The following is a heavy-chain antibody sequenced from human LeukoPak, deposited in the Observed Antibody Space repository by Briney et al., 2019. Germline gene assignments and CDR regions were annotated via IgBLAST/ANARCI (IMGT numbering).Heavy chain of an antibody. CDR2: IYYSGST. D-gene: IGHD6-13*01. CDR3: ARQVPGQQLVRYYYYGMDV. Sequence: TSETLSLTCTVSGGSISSYYWSWIRQPPGKGLEWIGYIYYSGSTNYNPSLKSRVTISVDTSKNQFSLKLSSVTAADTAVYYCARQVPGQQLVRYYYYGMDVWGQGTTVTVSS. V-gene: IGHV4-59*08. CDR1: GGSISSYY. J-gene: IGHJ6*02.